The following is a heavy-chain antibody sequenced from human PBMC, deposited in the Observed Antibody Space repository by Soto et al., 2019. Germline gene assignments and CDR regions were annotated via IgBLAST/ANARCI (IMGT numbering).Heavy chain of an antibody. CDR1: GYTFTSYG. J-gene: IGHJ4*02. D-gene: IGHD6-19*01. Sequence: ASVKVSCKASGYTFTSYGISWVRQAPGQGLEWMGWISAYNGNTNYAQKFQGRVTITRDTSTSTAYMELSSLRSDDTAVYYCARAVAVPADFDYWGQGTLVTVSS. V-gene: IGHV1-18*01. CDR2: ISAYNGNT. CDR3: ARAVAVPADFDY.